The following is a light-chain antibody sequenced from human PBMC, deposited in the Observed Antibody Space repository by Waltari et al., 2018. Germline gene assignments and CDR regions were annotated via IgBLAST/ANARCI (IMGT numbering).Light chain of an antibody. CDR2: EVT. CDR3: SSYAGSNNLV. V-gene: IGLV2-8*01. Sequence: QSALTQPPSASGSPGQSVTISCTGTSSDVGDYVSWYQQHPGKAPKLMISEVTKRPSGFPERCSGSKSGNTASLTVSGLQAEDEADYYCSSYAGSNNLVFGGGTKLTVL. CDR1: SSDVGDY. J-gene: IGLJ2*01.